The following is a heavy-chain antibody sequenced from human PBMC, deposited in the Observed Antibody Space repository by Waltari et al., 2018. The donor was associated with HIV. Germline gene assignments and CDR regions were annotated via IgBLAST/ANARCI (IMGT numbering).Heavy chain of an antibody. V-gene: IGHV3-74*01. CDR1: GFIFSSYW. D-gene: IGHD6-13*01. J-gene: IGHJ4*02. CDR3: VREYSSSRFFDY. Sequence: EGLMVESGGGLVQPGGSLGLSCEASGFIFSSYWMHWVRQAPGKGLVWVSRINSDGNTTTYADSVKGRFTISRDNAKNTLFLQMDSLRAEDTAVYFCVREYSSSRFFDYWGQGTLVTVSS. CDR2: INSDGNTT.